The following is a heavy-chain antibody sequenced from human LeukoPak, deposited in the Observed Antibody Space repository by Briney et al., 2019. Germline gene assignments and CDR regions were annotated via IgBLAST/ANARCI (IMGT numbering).Heavy chain of an antibody. Sequence: PGGPLTLLCAACGLIPSNYGVLCLREAPERALVGVAFIRYDGSSKYYADYVKGRFTISRDNTNNTLYLQMNRLRAEDTAVYYCAKDSVKVTTVRRVPHYMDVWGKGTTVTISS. D-gene: IGHD4-17*01. CDR2: IRYDGSSK. CDR3: AKDSVKVTTVRRVPHYMDV. J-gene: IGHJ6*03. V-gene: IGHV3-30*02. CDR1: GLIPSNYG.